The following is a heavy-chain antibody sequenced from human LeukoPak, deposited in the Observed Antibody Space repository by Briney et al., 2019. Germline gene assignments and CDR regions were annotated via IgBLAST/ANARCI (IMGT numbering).Heavy chain of an antibody. V-gene: IGHV3-30*04. D-gene: IGHD5/OR15-5a*01. Sequence: GGSLRLSCAASGFTFSGSALHWVRQAPGKGLEWVAVISYDGSNKYYADSVKGRFTISRDNSKNTLYLQMNSLRAEDTAVYYCARETPVSAFDYWGQGTLVTVSS. J-gene: IGHJ4*02. CDR1: GFTFSGSA. CDR2: ISYDGSNK. CDR3: ARETPVSAFDY.